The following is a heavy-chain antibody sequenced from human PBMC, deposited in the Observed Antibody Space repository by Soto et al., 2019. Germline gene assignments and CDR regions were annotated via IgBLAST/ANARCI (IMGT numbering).Heavy chain of an antibody. D-gene: IGHD2-15*01. CDR3: AKGASIGYCSGGSCYSPVQIDY. V-gene: IGHV3-23*01. J-gene: IGHJ4*02. CDR2: ISGSGGST. CDR1: GFTFSSYA. Sequence: EVQLLESGGGLVQPGGSLRLSCAASGFTFSSYAMSWVRQAPGKGLEWVSAISGSGGSTYYADSVKGRFTISRDNSKNTLYLQINSLRAEDTAVYYCAKGASIGYCSGGSCYSPVQIDYWGQGTLVTVSS.